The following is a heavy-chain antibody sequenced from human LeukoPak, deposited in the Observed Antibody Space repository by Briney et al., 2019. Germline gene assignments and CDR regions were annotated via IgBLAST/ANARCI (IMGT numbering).Heavy chain of an antibody. Sequence: ASVKVSCKTSGYTFTGSYIHWVRQAPGQGLVWMGGINPNSGGTNYAQKIQGRVTMTRDTSISTTYMELSRLRSDDTAVYYCARRVTGITVAGTVAWFDPWGQGTLVTVSS. CDR2: INPNSGGT. CDR3: ARRVTGITVAGTVAWFDP. D-gene: IGHD6-19*01. J-gene: IGHJ5*02. V-gene: IGHV1-2*02. CDR1: GYTFTGSY.